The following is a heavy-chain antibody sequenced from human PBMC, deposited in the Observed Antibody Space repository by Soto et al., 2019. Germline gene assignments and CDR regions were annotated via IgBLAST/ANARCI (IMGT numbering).Heavy chain of an antibody. V-gene: IGHV1-3*01. CDR3: ARDPDYYDSSGYGDYYFDY. CDR1: GYTFTSYA. J-gene: IGHJ4*02. D-gene: IGHD3-22*01. Sequence: ASVKVSCKASGYTFTSYAMHWVRQAPGQRLEWMGWINAGNGNTKYSQKFQGRVTITRDTSASTAYMELSSLRSEDTAVYYCARDPDYYDSSGYGDYYFDYRGQGTLVTVSS. CDR2: INAGNGNT.